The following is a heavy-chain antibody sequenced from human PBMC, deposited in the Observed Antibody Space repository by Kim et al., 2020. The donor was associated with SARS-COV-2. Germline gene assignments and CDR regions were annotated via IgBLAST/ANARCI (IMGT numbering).Heavy chain of an antibody. V-gene: IGHV3-48*04. CDR2: ISSSSGTI. CDR3: ARDSYYYDSSDNAFDI. Sequence: GGSLRLSCAASGFTFSSYSMNWVRQAPGKGLEWVSYISSSSGTIYYADSVKGRFTISRDNAKNSLYLQMNSLRAEDTAVYYCARDSYYYDSSDNAFDIWGQGTMVTVSS. D-gene: IGHD3-22*01. CDR1: GFTFSSYS. J-gene: IGHJ3*02.